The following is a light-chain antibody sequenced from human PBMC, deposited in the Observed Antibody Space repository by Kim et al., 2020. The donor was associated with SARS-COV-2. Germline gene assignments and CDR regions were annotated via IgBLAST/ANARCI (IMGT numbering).Light chain of an antibody. CDR3: QQYGSSPWT. V-gene: IGKV3-20*01. CDR1: PSFSSRH. J-gene: IGKJ1*01. CDR2: CSS. Sequence: SPEERGTPSRRASPSFSSRHLTLYPQKPCPAPRLLIYCSSTLATGIPDRFSGSGSGTDFTLTISRLEPEDFAVYYCQQYGSSPWTFGQGTKVDIK.